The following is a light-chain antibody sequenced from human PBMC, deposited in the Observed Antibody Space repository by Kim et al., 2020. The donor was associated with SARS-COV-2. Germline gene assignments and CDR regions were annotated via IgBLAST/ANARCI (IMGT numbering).Light chain of an antibody. CDR3: MQGTHWPRT. CDR1: QSLVHSDGNTY. J-gene: IGKJ1*01. Sequence: DVVMTQSPLSLPVTLGQPASISCRSSQSLVHSDGNTYLNWFQQRPGQSPRRLFYKVSNRDSGVPDRFSGSGSGTDFTLKISRVKAEDVGVYYCMQGTHWPRTFGQGTKVDIK. V-gene: IGKV2-30*02. CDR2: KVS.